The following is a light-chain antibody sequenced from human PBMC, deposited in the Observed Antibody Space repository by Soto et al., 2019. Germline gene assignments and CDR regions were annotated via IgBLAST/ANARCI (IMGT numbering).Light chain of an antibody. CDR2: QVT. Sequence: QSALAQPASVSGSPGQSITISCTGTSSDIGGYYYVSWYQHHPGKAPKLLIYQVTNRPSRVSNRFSGSKSGNTASLTTSGLQADDEADYYCTSYSSSDIFYVFGTGTKVT. J-gene: IGLJ1*01. V-gene: IGLV2-14*01. CDR1: SSDIGGYYY. CDR3: TSYSSSDIFYV.